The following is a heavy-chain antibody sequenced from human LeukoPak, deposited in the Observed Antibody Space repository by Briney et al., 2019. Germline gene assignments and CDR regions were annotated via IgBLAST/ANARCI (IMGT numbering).Heavy chain of an antibody. Sequence: GGSLRLSCTVSGFTVSSNSMSWVRQAPGKGLEWVSFIYSDNTHYSDSVKGRFTISRDNSKNTLYLQMNSLRAEDTAVYYCARVRPQDGFDIWGQGTMVTVSS. V-gene: IGHV3-53*01. CDR2: IYSDNT. J-gene: IGHJ3*02. CDR1: GFTVSSNS. CDR3: ARVRPQDGFDI.